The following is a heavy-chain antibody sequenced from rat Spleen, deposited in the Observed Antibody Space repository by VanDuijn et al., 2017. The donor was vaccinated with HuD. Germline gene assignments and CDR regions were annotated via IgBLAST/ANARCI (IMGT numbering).Heavy chain of an antibody. J-gene: IGHJ2*01. CDR3: TRGYYFDY. CDR2: ISYDGSTA. V-gene: IGHV5-20*01. CDR1: GWTFNHND. Sequence: EVQLVESGGGLVQPGRYMKLSCASTGWTFNHNDMFWVRQAPTKGLKGVASISYDGSTAYYRDSVKGRFTISRDNAKSTLYLQMDSLRSEDTATYYCTRGYYFDYWGQGVMVAVSS.